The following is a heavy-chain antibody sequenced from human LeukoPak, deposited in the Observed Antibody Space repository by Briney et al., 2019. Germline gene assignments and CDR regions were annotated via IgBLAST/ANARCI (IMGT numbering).Heavy chain of an antibody. CDR3: ARGGNYYDSSGYLLVYFDY. Sequence: ASVKVSCKASGYTFTSYDINWVRQATGQGLEWMGWMNPNSGNTGYAQKFQGRVTITRNTSISTAYMELSSLRSEDTAVYYCARGGNYYDSSGYLLVYFDYWGQGTLVTVSS. V-gene: IGHV1-8*03. CDR2: MNPNSGNT. CDR1: GYTFTSYD. D-gene: IGHD3-22*01. J-gene: IGHJ4*02.